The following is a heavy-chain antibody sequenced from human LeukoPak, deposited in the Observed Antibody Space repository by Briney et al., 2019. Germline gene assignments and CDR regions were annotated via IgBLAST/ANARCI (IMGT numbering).Heavy chain of an antibody. J-gene: IGHJ2*01. CDR2: IHDTGST. CDR3: ARGSTDVYWYLDV. CDR1: GSSVSTFY. Sequence: SETLSLTCIVSGSSVSTFYWSWLRQSPGTGLEWIGFIHDTGSTAYNPSLKSRVTISLETSKNQLSLMLTSVTAADTAMYYCARGSTDVYWYLDVWGRGTLVTVSP. V-gene: IGHV4-59*02. D-gene: IGHD1-26*01.